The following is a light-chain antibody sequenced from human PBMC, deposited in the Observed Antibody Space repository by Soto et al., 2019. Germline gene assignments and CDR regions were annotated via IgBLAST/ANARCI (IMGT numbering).Light chain of an antibody. Sequence: DIQLTQTPSTLSASVGDEVTITCRASQTISRWLAWYQQKPGRAPKLLIYGASSLQSGVPSRFSGSGSGTEFTLTISSLQPDDFATYYCQQYDSYSPWMFGQGTKVDIK. CDR2: GAS. CDR1: QTISRW. V-gene: IGKV1-5*01. CDR3: QQYDSYSPWM. J-gene: IGKJ1*01.